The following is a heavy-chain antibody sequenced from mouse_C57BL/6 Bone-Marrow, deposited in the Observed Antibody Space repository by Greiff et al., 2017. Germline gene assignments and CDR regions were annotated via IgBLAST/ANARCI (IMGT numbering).Heavy chain of an antibody. Sequence: QVQLQQPGAERVRPGTSVKLCCRACGYTCTSYWMHWVKQRPGQGLEWIGVIDPSDSYTNYNQKFKGKATLTVDTSSSTAYMQLSSLTSEDSAVYYCERPIYYGPHFGHWSEGTPPTVSP. CDR1: GYTCTSYW. CDR3: ERPIYYGPHFGH. V-gene: IGHV1-59*01. J-gene: IGHJ2*01. D-gene: IGHD2-1*01. CDR2: IDPSDSYT.